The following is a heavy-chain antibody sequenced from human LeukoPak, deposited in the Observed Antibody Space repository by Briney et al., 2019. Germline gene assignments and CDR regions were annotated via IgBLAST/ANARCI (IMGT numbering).Heavy chain of an antibody. Sequence: GGSLRLSCAASGFTFSSYGMHWVRQAPGKGLEWVAFIRYDGSNKYYADSVKGRFTISRDNSKNTLYLQMNSLRAEDTAVYYCAKDRARGVVVPAAIKDWGQGTLVTVSS. D-gene: IGHD2-2*02. CDR1: GFTFSSYG. CDR3: AKDRARGVVVPAAIKD. V-gene: IGHV3-30*02. J-gene: IGHJ4*02. CDR2: IRYDGSNK.